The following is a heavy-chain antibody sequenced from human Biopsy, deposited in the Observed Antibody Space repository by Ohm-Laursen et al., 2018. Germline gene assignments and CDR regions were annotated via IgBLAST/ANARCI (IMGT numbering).Heavy chain of an antibody. CDR2: IYDRGSTA. CDR1: GDSVSSGSFY. CDR3: ARGMRSSGWPYFDS. Sequence: SETLSLTCTVSGDSVSSGSFYWTWIRQPPGQGLEYIGYIYDRGSTANYNPSLENRVTMSVDMPKNQFSLKLSSVTAADTAIYYCARGMRSSGWPYFDSWGRGTLVTVSS. V-gene: IGHV4-61*01. D-gene: IGHD6-19*01. J-gene: IGHJ4*02.